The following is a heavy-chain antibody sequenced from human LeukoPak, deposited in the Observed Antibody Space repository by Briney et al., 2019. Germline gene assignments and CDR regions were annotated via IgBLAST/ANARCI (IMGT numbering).Heavy chain of an antibody. CDR3: ENGGSYHSTFDY. CDR1: GFTFSSYA. D-gene: IGHD3-16*01. V-gene: IGHV3-23*01. J-gene: IGHJ4*02. Sequence: GGSLRLSCAASGFTFSSYAMSWVRQAPGKGLEWVSAISGSGSSTYYADSVKGRFTISRDNSKNTLYLQMNSLRAEQTAVYYCENGGSYHSTFDYWGQGTLVTVSS. CDR2: ISGSGSST.